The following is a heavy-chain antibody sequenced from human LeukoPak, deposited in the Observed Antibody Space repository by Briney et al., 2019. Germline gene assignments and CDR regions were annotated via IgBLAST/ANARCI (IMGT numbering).Heavy chain of an antibody. D-gene: IGHD6-6*01. CDR2: ITDRGGDT. V-gene: IGHV3-23*01. CDR3: AKGSRSSRPYYFDF. J-gene: IGHJ4*02. Sequence: GGSLRLSCAASGFTFSNYAMSWVRQTPEKGLEWVSAITDRGGDTYHADSVEGRFSISRDNSKNILYMQMNSLRVEDTAMYYCAKGSRSSRPYYFDFWGQGTLVTVSS. CDR1: GFTFSNYA.